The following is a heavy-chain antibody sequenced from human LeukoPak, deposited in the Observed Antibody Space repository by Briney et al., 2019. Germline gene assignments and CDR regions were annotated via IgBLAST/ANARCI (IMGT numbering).Heavy chain of an antibody. V-gene: IGHV1-69*01. CDR1: GGTFSSYD. CDR2: IIPIFGTA. Sequence: SVNVSCKAPGGTFSSYDISWVRQAPGQGLEWMGGIIPIFGTANYAQKFQGRVTITADESTSTAYMELSSLRSEDTAVYYCATQVDDCDYWGQGTLVTVSS. J-gene: IGHJ4*02. CDR3: ATQVDDCDY. D-gene: IGHD2-21*01.